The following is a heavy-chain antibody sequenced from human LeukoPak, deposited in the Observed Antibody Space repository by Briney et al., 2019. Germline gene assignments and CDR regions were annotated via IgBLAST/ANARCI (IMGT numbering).Heavy chain of an antibody. CDR3: ARNRKYYYDAFDI. CDR1: GGSISSYY. J-gene: IGHJ3*02. D-gene: IGHD3-10*01. V-gene: IGHV4-59*01. Sequence: SETLSLTCTVSGGSISSYYWSWIRQPPGKGLEWIGYIYYSGSTNYNPSLKSRVTISVDTSKNQFSLKLSSVTAADTAVYYCARNRKYYYDAFDIWGQGTMVTVSS. CDR2: IYYSGST.